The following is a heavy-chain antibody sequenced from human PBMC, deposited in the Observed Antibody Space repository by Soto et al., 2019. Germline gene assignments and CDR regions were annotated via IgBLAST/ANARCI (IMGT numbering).Heavy chain of an antibody. D-gene: IGHD6-25*01. CDR3: ATMKRARLDS. Sequence: QAQLVQSGPAMKEPGSSVKVSCRASGIMSSGYGFSWVRQAPGQGLEWVGMINPILDSTHYAQNLQGRVSLSVDKSSDTAYLEVTSLRLEDTAIYFCATMKRARLDSWGRGTVVTVSS. CDR1: GIMSSGYG. CDR2: INPILDST. J-gene: IGHJ4*02. V-gene: IGHV1-69*09.